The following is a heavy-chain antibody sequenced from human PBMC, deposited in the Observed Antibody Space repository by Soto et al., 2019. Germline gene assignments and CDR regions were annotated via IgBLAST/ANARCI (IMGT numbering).Heavy chain of an antibody. D-gene: IGHD3-22*01. Sequence: TLSLTCTVSGGSISSGGYYWSWIRQHPGKGLDWIGYIYYSGSTYYNPSLKSRVTISVDTSKNQFSLKLSSVTAADTAVYYCARFPYYDSSGYYYAGPEGQYYFDYWGQGTLVTVSS. J-gene: IGHJ4*02. CDR3: ARFPYYDSSGYYYAGPEGQYYFDY. V-gene: IGHV4-31*03. CDR2: IYYSGST. CDR1: GGSISSGGYY.